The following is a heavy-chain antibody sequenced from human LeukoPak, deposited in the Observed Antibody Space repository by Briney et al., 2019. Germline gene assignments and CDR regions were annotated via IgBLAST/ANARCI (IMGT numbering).Heavy chain of an antibody. V-gene: IGHV3-23*01. CDR2: ISDSGATT. J-gene: IGHJ4*02. CDR1: GFTFSSYA. CDR3: AKMRRGYTSSSVGY. D-gene: IGHD6-13*01. Sequence: GGSLRLSCAASGFTFSSYAMSCVRQAPGKGLEWVSTISDSGATTYYADSVKGRFTISRDNSKNTLYLQMNSLRAEDTAVYYCAKMRRGYTSSSVGYWGQGTLVTVSS.